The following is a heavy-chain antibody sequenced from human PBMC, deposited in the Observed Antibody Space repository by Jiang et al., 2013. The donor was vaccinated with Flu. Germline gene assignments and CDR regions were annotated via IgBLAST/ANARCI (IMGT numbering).Heavy chain of an antibody. D-gene: IGHD3-10*01. CDR3: GTSNYGIEYFQS. CDR2: IFYSGST. Sequence: LVKPSETLSLTCTVSGGSISSIGYYWAWIRQPPGKGLEWIGSIFYSGSTYYNPSLKSRVTVSVDTSKNQFSLRLSSVTAADTAVYYCGTSNYGIEYFQSWGQGTLVTVSS. J-gene: IGHJ1*01. CDR1: GGSISSIGYY. V-gene: IGHV4-39*01.